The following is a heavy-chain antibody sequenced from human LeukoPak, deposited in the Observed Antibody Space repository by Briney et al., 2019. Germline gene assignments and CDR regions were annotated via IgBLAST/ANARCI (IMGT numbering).Heavy chain of an antibody. CDR1: GFTFSSYW. CDR3: ARVSHDIVVVPAAIGRSYYFDY. V-gene: IGHV4-34*01. CDR2: INHSGST. Sequence: GSLRLSCAASGFTFSSYWMSWIRQPPGKGLEWIGEINHSGSTNYNPSLKSRVTISVDTSKNQFSLKLSSVTAADTAVYYCARVSHDIVVVPAAIGRSYYFDYWGQGTLVTVSS. J-gene: IGHJ4*02. D-gene: IGHD2-2*02.